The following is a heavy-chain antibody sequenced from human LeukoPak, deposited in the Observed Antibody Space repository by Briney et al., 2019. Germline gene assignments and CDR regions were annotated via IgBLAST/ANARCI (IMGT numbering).Heavy chain of an antibody. D-gene: IGHD6-19*01. CDR3: ARFAVHRRIAVAGQFGLDY. CDR2: INPSGGTT. Sequence: ASVKVSCKASGYIFTSYYIHWVRQAPGQGLEWMGIINPSGGTTSYAQKFQGRVTMTRDTSTSTVYVELSSLRSDDTAVYYCARFAVHRRIAVAGQFGLDYWGQGTLVTVSS. V-gene: IGHV1-46*01. J-gene: IGHJ4*02. CDR1: GYIFTSYY.